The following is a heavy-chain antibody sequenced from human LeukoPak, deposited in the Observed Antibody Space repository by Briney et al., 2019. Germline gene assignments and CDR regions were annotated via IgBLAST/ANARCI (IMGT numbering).Heavy chain of an antibody. CDR2: INHNGNVN. CDR1: GFTFSSYW. CDR3: ARGITIFGVVTQSYYFDY. J-gene: IGHJ4*02. D-gene: IGHD3-3*01. V-gene: IGHV3-7*03. Sequence: GGSLRLSCAASGFTFSSYWMNWARQAPGKGLEWVASINHNGNVNYYVDSVKGRFTISRDNAKNSLYLQMSNLRAEDTAVYYCARGITIFGVVTQSYYFDYWGQGTLVTVSS.